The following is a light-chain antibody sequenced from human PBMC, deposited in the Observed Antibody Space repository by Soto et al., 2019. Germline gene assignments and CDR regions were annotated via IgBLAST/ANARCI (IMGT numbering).Light chain of an antibody. V-gene: IGLV2-14*01. CDR2: EVS. Sequence: QSALTQPPSASGSPGQSVTISCTGTSGDVGGYDYVSWYQQHPGKAPKVMIYEVSNRPSGVSNRFSGSKSGNTASLTISGLQAEDEADYYCSSYISSSWVFGGGTKLTVL. CDR3: SSYISSSWV. J-gene: IGLJ3*02. CDR1: SGDVGGYDY.